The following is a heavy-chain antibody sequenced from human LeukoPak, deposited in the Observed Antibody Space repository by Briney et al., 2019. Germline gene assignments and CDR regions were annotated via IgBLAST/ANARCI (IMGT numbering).Heavy chain of an antibody. D-gene: IGHD4-17*01. Sequence: SETLSLTCAVSGGSISSSNWWSWVRQPPGKGLEWIGEIYRSGSTNYNPSLKSRVTISVDKSKNQFSLKLSSVTAADTAVYYCARSGDYGDYDEYFQHWGQGTLVTVSS. J-gene: IGHJ1*01. CDR2: IYRSGST. CDR1: GGSISSSNW. V-gene: IGHV4-4*02. CDR3: ARSGDYGDYDEYFQH.